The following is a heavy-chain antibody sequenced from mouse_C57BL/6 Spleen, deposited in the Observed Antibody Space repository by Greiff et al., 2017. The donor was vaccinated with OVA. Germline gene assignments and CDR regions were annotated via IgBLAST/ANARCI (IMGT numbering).Heavy chain of an antibody. CDR1: GFTFSDYG. V-gene: IGHV5-17*01. Sequence: EVKLMESGGGLVKPGGSLKLSCAASGFTFSDYGMHWVRQAPEKGLEWVAYISSGSSTIYYADTVKGRYTISRDNAKNTLFLQMTSLRSEDMAMYYCARPRRYYYAMDYWGQGTSVTVSS. CDR2: ISSGSSTI. J-gene: IGHJ4*01. CDR3: ARPRRYYYAMDY.